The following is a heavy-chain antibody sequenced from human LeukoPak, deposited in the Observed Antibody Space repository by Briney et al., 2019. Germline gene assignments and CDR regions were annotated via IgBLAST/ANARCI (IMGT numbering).Heavy chain of an antibody. V-gene: IGHV1-18*01. D-gene: IGHD3-22*01. J-gene: IGHJ4*02. CDR3: ARVSYYGTSGYYYAGGY. Sequence: ASVKVSCKASGGTFSSYGITWVRQAPGQGLEWMGWISAYNGNTNYAQKFQGRVTMTTDTSTSTAYMELRSLRSDDTAVYYCARVSYYGTSGYYYAGGYWGQGTLVTVSS. CDR1: GGTFSSYG. CDR2: ISAYNGNT.